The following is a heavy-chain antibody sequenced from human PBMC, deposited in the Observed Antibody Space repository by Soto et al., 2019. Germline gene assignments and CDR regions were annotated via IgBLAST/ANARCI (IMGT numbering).Heavy chain of an antibody. CDR1: GFMFSDFA. CDR2: ISGSAGTT. J-gene: IGHJ6*02. V-gene: IGHV3-23*01. D-gene: IGHD2-15*01. CDR3: AKDAMVAANYYYYGMDV. Sequence: GGSLRLSCAASGFMFSDFAMSWVRQAPGKGLEWVSSISGSAGTTYYADSVKGRFTISRDNSKNTLYLQMNSLRAEDTAVYYCAKDAMVAANYYYYGMDVWGQGTTVTVSS.